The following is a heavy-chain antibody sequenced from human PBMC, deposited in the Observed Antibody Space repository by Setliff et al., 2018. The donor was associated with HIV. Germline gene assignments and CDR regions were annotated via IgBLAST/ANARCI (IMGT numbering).Heavy chain of an antibody. V-gene: IGHV3-21*04. J-gene: IGHJ6*02. Sequence: GGSLRLSCAASGFTFEDYGMSWVRQAPGKGLEWVSSISSTGTHIYYADSLKGRFTISRDNAKNSLYLQMNSRRVEDTAVYYCVKDSNPYGKIVVAANYYYYGMDVWGQGTTVTVSS. CDR2: ISSTGTHI. D-gene: IGHD3-22*01. CDR1: GFTFEDYG. CDR3: VKDSNPYGKIVVAANYYYYGMDV.